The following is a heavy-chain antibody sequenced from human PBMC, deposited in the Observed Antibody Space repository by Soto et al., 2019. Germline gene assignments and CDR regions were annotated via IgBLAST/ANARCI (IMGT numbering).Heavy chain of an antibody. V-gene: IGHV4-61*01. J-gene: IGHJ6*02. CDR2: IYYSGAT. CDR1: DGSMRGSTSNFY. D-gene: IGHD3-16*01. Sequence: SETLSLTCSVSDGSMRGSTSNFYWSWIRQSPGKGLEWIGSIYYSGATNYNPSLESRLTISVDTSKNQFSPNLSSVTAADTAVYYCARAMGDWGTYYYYYGFDVWGQGTTVTVSS. CDR3: ARAMGDWGTYYYYYGFDV.